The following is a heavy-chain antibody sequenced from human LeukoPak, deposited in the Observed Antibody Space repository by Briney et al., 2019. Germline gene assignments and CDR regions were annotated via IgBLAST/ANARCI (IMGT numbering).Heavy chain of an antibody. D-gene: IGHD2-8*01. J-gene: IGHJ4*02. CDR3: ARDRPGYCTNGVCYAPLHY. CDR2: ISSSSSYV. V-gene: IGHV3-21*01. Sequence: GGSPRLSCAASGFTFSSYSMNWVRQAPGKGLEWVSSISSSSSYVYYADSVKGRFTISRDNAKNSLYLQMNSLRAEDTAVYYCARDRPGYCTNGVCYAPLHYWGQGTLVTVSS. CDR1: GFTFSSYS.